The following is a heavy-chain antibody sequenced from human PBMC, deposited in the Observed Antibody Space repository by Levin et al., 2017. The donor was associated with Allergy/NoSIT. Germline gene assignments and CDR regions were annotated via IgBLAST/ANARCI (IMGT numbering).Heavy chain of an antibody. D-gene: IGHD2-2*02. CDR3: ARGGACSSTSCYNLFYFDY. CDR1: GFTVSSNY. Sequence: LSLTCAASGFTVSSNYMSWVRQAPGKGLEWVSVIYSGGSTYYADSVKGRFTISRDNSKNTLYLQMNSLRAEDTAVYYCARGGACSSTSCYNLFYFDYWGQGTLVTVSS. V-gene: IGHV3-53*01. CDR2: IYSGGST. J-gene: IGHJ4*02.